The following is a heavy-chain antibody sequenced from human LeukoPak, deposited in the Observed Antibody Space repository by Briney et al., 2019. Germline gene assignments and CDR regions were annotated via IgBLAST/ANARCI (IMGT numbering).Heavy chain of an antibody. CDR1: GGSISSYY. V-gene: IGHV4-4*07. CDR2: IYTSGST. J-gene: IGHJ3*02. CDR3: ARVAPSYYDFWSGCPVDI. D-gene: IGHD3-3*01. Sequence: SEXLSLTCTVSGGSISSYYWSWIRQPAGKGLEWIGRIYTSGSTNYNPSLKSRLTMSVDTSKNQFSLKLSSVTAADTAVYYCARVAPSYYDFWSGCPVDIWGQGTMVTVSS.